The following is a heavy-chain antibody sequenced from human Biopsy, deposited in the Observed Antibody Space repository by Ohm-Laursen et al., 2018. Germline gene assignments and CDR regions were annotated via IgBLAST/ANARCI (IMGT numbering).Heavy chain of an antibody. CDR3: VRSRAGGATWGMDV. CDR1: GYTFTGYY. Sequence: ASVKVSCMASGYTFTGYYLHWARQAPGQGLEWMGWINPDNGGTIHAQKFQGRVTVTRDTSISTAYVEVTSLRSDDTAVYYCVRSRAGGATWGMDVWGQGTTVTVSS. CDR2: INPDNGGT. D-gene: IGHD3-16*01. J-gene: IGHJ6*02. V-gene: IGHV1-2*02.